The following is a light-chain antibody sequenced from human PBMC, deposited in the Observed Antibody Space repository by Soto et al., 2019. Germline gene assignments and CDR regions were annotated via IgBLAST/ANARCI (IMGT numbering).Light chain of an antibody. CDR2: FGS. CDR1: QSLLYNNTYNY. Sequence: EIRMTHTPLTLPVTPGEPASISCTSNQSLLYNNTYNYLDWYVQKPGQSPQLLIYFGSNRAPGVPDRFSGSGSGTDFTLKINRVEAEDVGTYYCMQALQSLTFGQGTRLEIK. CDR3: MQALQSLT. J-gene: IGKJ5*01. V-gene: IGKV2-28*01.